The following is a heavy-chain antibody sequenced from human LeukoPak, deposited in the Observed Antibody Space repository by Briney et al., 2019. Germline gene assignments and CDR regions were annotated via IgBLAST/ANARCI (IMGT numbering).Heavy chain of an antibody. J-gene: IGHJ4*02. Sequence: GGSLRLSCAASGFTFSSYAMHWVRQAPGKGLEWVAVISYDGSNKYYADSVKGRFTISRDNSKNTLYLQMNSLRAEDTAVYYCARGAWRWLQSYYFDYWGQGTLVTVSS. V-gene: IGHV3-30*04. D-gene: IGHD5-24*01. CDR1: GFTFSSYA. CDR3: ARGAWRWLQSYYFDY. CDR2: ISYDGSNK.